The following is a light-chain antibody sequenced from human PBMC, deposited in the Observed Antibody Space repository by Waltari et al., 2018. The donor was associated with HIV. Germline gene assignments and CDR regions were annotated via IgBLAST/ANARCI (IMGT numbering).Light chain of an antibody. Sequence: QSVLTQPPSTSGTPGQRVTISCSGSSSNIGSNTVNWYQHLPGTAPKLLIYGNKQRPSGVPDRFSGSKSGTSASLAISGRQSEDEADYYCAAWDDSLNGLWVFGGGTKLTVL. CDR2: GNK. CDR3: AAWDDSLNGLWV. J-gene: IGLJ3*02. V-gene: IGLV1-44*01. CDR1: SSNIGSNT.